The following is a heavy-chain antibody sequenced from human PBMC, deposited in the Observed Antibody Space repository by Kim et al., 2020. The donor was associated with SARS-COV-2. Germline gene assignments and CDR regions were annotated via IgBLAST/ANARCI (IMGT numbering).Heavy chain of an antibody. D-gene: IGHD3-10*01. Sequence: GGSLRLSCAASGFTFSSYAMSWVRQAPGKGLEWVSAISGSGGSTYYADSVKGRFTISRDNSKNTLYLQMNSLRAEDTAVYYCAKFFSTNGSGSYYRFLYWGQGTLVTVSS. CDR3: AKFFSTNGSGSYYRFLY. V-gene: IGHV3-23*01. CDR2: ISGSGGST. J-gene: IGHJ4*02. CDR1: GFTFSSYA.